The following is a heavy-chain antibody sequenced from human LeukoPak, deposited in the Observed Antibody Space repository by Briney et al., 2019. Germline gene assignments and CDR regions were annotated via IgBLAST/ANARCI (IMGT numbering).Heavy chain of an antibody. CDR1: GFTFSSYG. Sequence: GGTLRLSCAASGFTFSSYGMGWVRQAPGKGLEWVSAISGSGGSTYYADSVKGRFTISRDNSKNTLYLQMNSLRAEDTAVYYCAKDTTTTLNYFDYWGQGTLVTVSS. V-gene: IGHV3-23*01. J-gene: IGHJ4*02. D-gene: IGHD1-26*01. CDR2: ISGSGGST. CDR3: AKDTTTTLNYFDY.